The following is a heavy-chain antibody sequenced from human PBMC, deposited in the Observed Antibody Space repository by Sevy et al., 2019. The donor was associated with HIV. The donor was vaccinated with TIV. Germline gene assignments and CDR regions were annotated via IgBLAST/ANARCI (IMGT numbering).Heavy chain of an antibody. CDR3: ARTKAGAFDI. CDR2: IYSGGST. CDR1: GFTVSSNY. Sequence: GGSLRLSCAASGFTVSSNYMSWVRQAPGKGLEWVSVIYSGGSTYYADSVKGRFTIPRDNSKNTLYLQMNSLRAEDTAVYYCARTKAGAFDIWGQGTMVTVSS. V-gene: IGHV3-53*01. J-gene: IGHJ3*02. D-gene: IGHD2-8*01.